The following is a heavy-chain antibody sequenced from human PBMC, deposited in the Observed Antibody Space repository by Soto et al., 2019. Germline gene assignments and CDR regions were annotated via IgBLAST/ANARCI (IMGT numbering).Heavy chain of an antibody. D-gene: IGHD3-10*01. J-gene: IGHJ6*01. CDR1: GFTLSDHA. CDR3: AKDSGSGGHFIPMNPDFYTGMDV. CDR2: TSDDGTHE. Sequence: QVQLVESGGGVVQPGRSLRLSCVTSGFTLSDHAMHWVRQPPGKAPEWVSLTSDDGTHEYYADSVKGRFTISRDNSQSTVYLQMSSLRSEDTGLYYCAKDSGSGGHFIPMNPDFYTGMDVWGPGNRVSVAP. V-gene: IGHV3-30*18.